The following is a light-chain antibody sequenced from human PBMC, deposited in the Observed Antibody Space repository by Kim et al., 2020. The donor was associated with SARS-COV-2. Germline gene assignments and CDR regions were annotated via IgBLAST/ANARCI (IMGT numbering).Light chain of an antibody. J-gene: IGKJ1*01. CDR2: KAS. Sequence: GDRVTITGRASQTISSWLAWYQQKPGKAPKLLISKASSLESGVPSRFSGSGSGTEFTLTISSLQPDDFATYYCQQYNNYPWTFGQGTKVDIK. V-gene: IGKV1-5*03. CDR1: QTISSW. CDR3: QQYNNYPWT.